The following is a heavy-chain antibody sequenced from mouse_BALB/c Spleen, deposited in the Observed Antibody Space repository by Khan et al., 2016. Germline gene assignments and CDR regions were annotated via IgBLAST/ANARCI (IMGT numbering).Heavy chain of an antibody. V-gene: IGHV3-2*02. D-gene: IGHD1-2*01. CDR3: TRSPTATRYFDV. CDR1: GYSITSDYA. Sequence: EVQLQESGPGLVKPSQSLSLTCTVTGYSITSDYAWNWIRQFPGNKLEWMGYIRYSGSTTYNPSIKSRISITRDTSKNQFFLQLYSVTTEDTARYYCTRSPTATRYFDVWGAGTTVTVSS. CDR2: IRYSGST. J-gene: IGHJ1*01.